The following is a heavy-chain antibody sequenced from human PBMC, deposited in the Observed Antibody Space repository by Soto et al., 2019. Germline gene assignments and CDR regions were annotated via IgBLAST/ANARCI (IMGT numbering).Heavy chain of an antibody. J-gene: IGHJ4*02. CDR2: NYYRGGT. CDR1: GGSISSGDYY. Sequence: SETLSLTCTVSGGSISSGDYYWSWIRQPPGKGLEWIGYNYYRGGTYSNPSLKSRLTISEDTSKNQFSLKLKSVTAADTAVYYCATSGSYYNIAPFDYWGQGTLVTVSS. CDR3: ATSGSYYNIAPFDY. V-gene: IGHV4-30-4*02. D-gene: IGHD3-10*01.